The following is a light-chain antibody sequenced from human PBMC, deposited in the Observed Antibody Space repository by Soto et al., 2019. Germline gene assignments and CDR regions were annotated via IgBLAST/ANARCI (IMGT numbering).Light chain of an antibody. V-gene: IGLV2-14*01. CDR3: SSYTTSRTLYV. CDR2: EVS. J-gene: IGLJ1*01. Sequence: QSALTQPASVSGSPGQSITISCTGTSSDVGGYNYVSWYQQHPGKAPKLMIYEVSNRPSGVSNRFSGSKSGNTASLTISGIQAQDEAHYSCSSYTTSRTLYVFGTGTKVTV. CDR1: SSDVGGYNY.